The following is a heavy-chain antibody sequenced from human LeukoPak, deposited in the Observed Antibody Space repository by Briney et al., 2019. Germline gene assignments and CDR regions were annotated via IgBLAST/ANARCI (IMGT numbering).Heavy chain of an antibody. CDR3: ARGITGRYFDWWLFDY. CDR1: GGTFSSYA. D-gene: IGHD3-9*01. Sequence: SVKVSCKASGGTFSSYAISWVRQAPGQGLEWMGGIIPIFGTANYAQKFQGRVTITADESTSTAYMELSSLRSEDTAVYYCARGITGRYFDWWLFDYRGQGTLVTVSS. J-gene: IGHJ4*02. V-gene: IGHV1-69*13. CDR2: IIPIFGTA.